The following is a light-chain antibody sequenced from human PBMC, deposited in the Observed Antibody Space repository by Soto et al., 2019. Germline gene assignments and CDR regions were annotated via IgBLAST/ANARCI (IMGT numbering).Light chain of an antibody. V-gene: IGKV3-20*01. CDR1: QSVSSSY. CDR3: QQYCSSPALT. Sequence: EIVLTQSPGTLSSSPGERATLSCRASQSVSSSYLAWYQQKPGQPPRLLIYGASSRATGIPDRFSGSGSGTDFPLTIIRLEPEAFAVYFCQQYCSSPALTFGGGTKVEIK. J-gene: IGKJ4*01. CDR2: GAS.